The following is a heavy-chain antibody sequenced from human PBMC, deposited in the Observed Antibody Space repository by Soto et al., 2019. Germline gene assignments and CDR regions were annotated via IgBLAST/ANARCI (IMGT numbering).Heavy chain of an antibody. D-gene: IGHD4-17*01. CDR3: AKDLLMTTITTVGD. CDR1: GFILSTYG. CDR2: ISYDGNNK. Sequence: QVQLVESGGGVVQPGRSLRLSFAASGFILSTYGMPWVRQAPGKGLEWLSVISYDGNNKYYADSVKGRFTISRDNSKNTLWLQMDSLRTEDTAVYYCAKDLLMTTITTVGDWGQGTLVTVSS. V-gene: IGHV3-30*18. J-gene: IGHJ4*02.